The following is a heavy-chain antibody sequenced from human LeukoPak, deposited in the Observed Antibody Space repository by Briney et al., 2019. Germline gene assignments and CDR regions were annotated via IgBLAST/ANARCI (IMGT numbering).Heavy chain of an antibody. J-gene: IGHJ4*02. V-gene: IGHV4-4*07. Sequence: SETLSLTCTVSGGSISSYYWSWIRQPAGKGLEWIGRIYTSGSTNYNPSLKSRVTISVDTSKNQFSLNLTSVTAADTAVYYCARLTYSYDSSGYYYFDYWGQGTLVTVSS. CDR1: GGSISSYY. CDR2: IYTSGST. CDR3: ARLTYSYDSSGYYYFDY. D-gene: IGHD3-22*01.